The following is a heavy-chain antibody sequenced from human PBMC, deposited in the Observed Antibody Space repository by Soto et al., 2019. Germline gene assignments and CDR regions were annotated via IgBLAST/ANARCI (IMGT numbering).Heavy chain of an antibody. D-gene: IGHD6-13*01. CDR1: GFTVSSNY. CDR3: ARDHSSWGWFDP. J-gene: IGHJ5*02. Sequence: VQLVESGGGLVQPGGSLRLSCAASGFTVSSNYMSWVRQAPGKGLEWVSVIYRGGSTYYADSVKGRFTISRDNSKNTLYLQMNSLRAEDTAVYYCARDHSSWGWFDPWGQGTLVTVSS. V-gene: IGHV3-66*01. CDR2: IYRGGST.